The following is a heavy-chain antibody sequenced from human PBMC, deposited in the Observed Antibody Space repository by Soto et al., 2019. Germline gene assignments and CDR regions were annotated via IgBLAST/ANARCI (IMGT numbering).Heavy chain of an antibody. D-gene: IGHD3-9*01. J-gene: IGHJ6*02. V-gene: IGHV5-51*01. CDR1: GYSFTSYW. CDR3: AREGYDILTGYYKTYYYYGMDV. CDR2: IYPGDSDT. Sequence: GESLKISCKGSGYSFTSYWIGWVRQMPGKGLEWMGIIYPGDSDTRYSPSFQGQVTISADKSISTAYLQWSSLKASDTAMYYCAREGYDILTGYYKTYYYYGMDVWGQGTTVTSP.